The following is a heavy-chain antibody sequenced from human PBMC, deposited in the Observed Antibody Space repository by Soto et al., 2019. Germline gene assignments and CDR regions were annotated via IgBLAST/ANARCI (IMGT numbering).Heavy chain of an antibody. CDR1: GDSIGSGVRF. V-gene: IGHV4-30-4*01. CDR2: IYHTGST. J-gene: IGHJ6*02. CDR3: ARNVFLGYCLGNKCRARPYFTSLDV. D-gene: IGHD2-15*01. Sequence: PSETQALISYVSGDSIGSGVRFWSWIRQPPGKCFEWLGFIYHTGSTYYNQSLKRRLTISVDKSKNQFSLRLSSVSAADSVVYFCARNVFLGYCLGNKCRARPYFTSLDVWCRGASVTVFS.